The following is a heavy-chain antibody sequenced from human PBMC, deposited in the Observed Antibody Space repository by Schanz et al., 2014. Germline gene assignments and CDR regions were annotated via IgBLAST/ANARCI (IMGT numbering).Heavy chain of an antibody. V-gene: IGHV1-2*06. J-gene: IGHJ4*02. CDR2: INPNSGGT. D-gene: IGHD5-12*01. CDR3: ARAAYGGYTSTPLRY. CDR1: GHPFTAYY. Sequence: QVQLVQSGAEVKKPGASVKVSCKASGHPFTAYYMHWVRQAPGQGLEWMGRINPNSGGTNYAENFQGRVTMTRDTSTSTVYMELSRLTSDDTAVYYCARAAYGGYTSTPLRYWGQGTLVTVSS.